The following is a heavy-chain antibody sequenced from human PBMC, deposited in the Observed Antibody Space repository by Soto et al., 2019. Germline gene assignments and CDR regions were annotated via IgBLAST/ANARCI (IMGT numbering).Heavy chain of an antibody. CDR3: ARDQGITTFGVYSMYFYGMDV. CDR2: ISTDNGNT. CDR1: GYTFTSSG. V-gene: IGHV1-18*01. J-gene: IGHJ6*02. Sequence: QVQLVQSGAEVKKPGASVKVSCKASGYTFTSSGISWVRQAPGQGLEWMGWISTDNGNTNYAQHLQGRVSMTTDTSTSTAYMDLRSLRSDETAVYYCARDQGITTFGVYSMYFYGMDVWGQGTTVTVSS. D-gene: IGHD3-3*01.